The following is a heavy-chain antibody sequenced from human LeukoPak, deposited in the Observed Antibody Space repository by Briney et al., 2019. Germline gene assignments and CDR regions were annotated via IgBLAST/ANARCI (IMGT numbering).Heavy chain of an antibody. Sequence: GGSLRLSCAASGFTFSDHYMSWIHQAPGKGLEWVSYISYSGDIIYYTDSVKGRFTFSRDNAKNSLYLQMNSLRAEDTAVYYCARGQPWTDYWGQGTLVTVSS. V-gene: IGHV3-11*01. D-gene: IGHD1-14*01. CDR2: ISYSGDII. CDR1: GFTFSDHY. J-gene: IGHJ4*02. CDR3: ARGQPWTDY.